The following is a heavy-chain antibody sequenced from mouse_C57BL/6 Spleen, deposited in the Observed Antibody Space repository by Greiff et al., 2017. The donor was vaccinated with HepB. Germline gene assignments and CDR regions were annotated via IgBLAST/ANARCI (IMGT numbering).Heavy chain of an antibody. V-gene: IGHV10-1*01. Sequence: DVMLVESGGGLVQPKGSLKLSCAASGFSFNTYAMNWVRPAPGKGLEWVARIRSKSNNYATYYADSVKDRFTISRDDSESMLYLQMNNLKTEDTAMYYCVRQDYGSGYFDYWGQGTTLTVSS. D-gene: IGHD1-1*01. CDR2: IRSKSNNYAT. CDR3: VRQDYGSGYFDY. J-gene: IGHJ2*01. CDR1: GFSFNTYA.